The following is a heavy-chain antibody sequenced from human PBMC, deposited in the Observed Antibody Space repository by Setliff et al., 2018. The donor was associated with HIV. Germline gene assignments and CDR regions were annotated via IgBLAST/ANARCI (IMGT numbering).Heavy chain of an antibody. CDR1: GGSISSGDYY. D-gene: IGHD6-19*01. CDR3: ARRSGWFYDY. J-gene: IGHJ4*02. CDR2: IIHSGST. V-gene: IGHV4-34*12. Sequence: SETLSLTCTVSGGSISSGDYYWSWIRQPPGKGLEWIGEIIHSGSTNYNPSLKSRVTLSVDTSKNQFSLKLSSVTAADTAVYYCARRSGWFYDYWGQGTLVTVSS.